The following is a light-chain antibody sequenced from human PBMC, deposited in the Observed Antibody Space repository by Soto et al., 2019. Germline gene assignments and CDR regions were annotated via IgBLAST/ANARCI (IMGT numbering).Light chain of an antibody. J-gene: IGKJ4*01. CDR3: QQYDKQPVT. Sequence: DIQMTQSPSSLSASVADRVTITCQASQDISNFLNWYHQTPGKAPRLLIYDVSNLQPGVASRFSGSGSGTDFTFTIDSLQPEDIGTFYCQQYDKQPVTFGGGTKVDIK. V-gene: IGKV1-33*01. CDR2: DVS. CDR1: QDISNF.